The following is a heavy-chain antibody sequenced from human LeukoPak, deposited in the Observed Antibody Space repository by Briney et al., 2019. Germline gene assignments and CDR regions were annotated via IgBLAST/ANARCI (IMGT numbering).Heavy chain of an antibody. Sequence: PSETLSLTCAVYGGSFSGYYWSWIRQPPGKGLEWIGEINHSGSTNYNPSLKSRVTISVDTSKNQFSLKLSSVTAADTAVYYCARVPPSGTYDFWSGYPDYWGQGTLVTVSS. CDR2: INHSGST. V-gene: IGHV4-34*01. J-gene: IGHJ4*02. D-gene: IGHD3-3*01. CDR3: ARVPPSGTYDFWSGYPDY. CDR1: GGSFSGYY.